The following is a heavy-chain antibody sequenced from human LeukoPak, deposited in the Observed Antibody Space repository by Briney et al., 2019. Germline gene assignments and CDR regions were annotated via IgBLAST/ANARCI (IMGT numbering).Heavy chain of an antibody. CDR2: THHSGDT. CDR3: AGYDHSNFLAY. V-gene: IGHV4-59*13. D-gene: IGHD4-11*01. Sequence: SETLSLTCTVSGVSISSNYWSWIRQPPGKGLEWIGYTHHSGDTNYNPSLKSRVTISMDTPRNQLSLSLSSVTAADTAVYFCAGYDHSNFLAYWGRGTLVTVSS. J-gene: IGHJ4*02. CDR1: GVSISSNY.